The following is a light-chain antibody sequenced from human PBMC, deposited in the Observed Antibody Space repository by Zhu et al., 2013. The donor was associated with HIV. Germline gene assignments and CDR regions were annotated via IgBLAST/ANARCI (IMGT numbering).Light chain of an antibody. CDR3: CSYAGRDTFHLV. Sequence: QSALTQPASVSGSPGQSITISCTGTSSDVGSYNLVSWYQQHPGKAPKLMIYEGSKRPSGVSNRFSGSKSGNTASLTISGLQAEDEADYFCCSYAGRDTFHLVFGGGTKVTVL. V-gene: IGLV2-23*03. CDR1: SSDVGSYNL. CDR2: EGS. J-gene: IGLJ2*01.